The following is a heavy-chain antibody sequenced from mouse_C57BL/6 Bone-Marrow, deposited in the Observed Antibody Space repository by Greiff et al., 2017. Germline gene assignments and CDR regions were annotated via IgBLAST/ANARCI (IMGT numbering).Heavy chain of an antibody. J-gene: IGHJ4*01. Sequence: VLLVESGPGLVAPSQSLSITCTASGFSLTSYGVHWVRQPPGKGLEWLVVIWSDGSTTYNSPPNSSLSTSKDNSKSQVFLKMSSLQTDDTAMYYCARDGGSSGYAMDYWGQGTSVTVSS. CDR1: GFSLTSYG. V-gene: IGHV2-6*03. D-gene: IGHD3-2*02. CDR2: IWSDGST. CDR3: ARDGGSSGYAMDY.